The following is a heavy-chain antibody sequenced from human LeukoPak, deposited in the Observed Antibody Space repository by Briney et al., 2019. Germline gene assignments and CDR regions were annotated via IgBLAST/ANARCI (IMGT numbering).Heavy chain of an antibody. J-gene: IGHJ6*02. V-gene: IGHV3-9*01. Sequence: GRSLRLSCTVSGFTFDDYAMHWVRHTPGKGLEWVAGITWNRDNIGYGDSVEGRFTISRDNVKNVLYLQMNSLRPEDTALYYCAKDLSSAITSALVLDVWGQGTTV. D-gene: IGHD3-22*01. CDR3: AKDLSSAITSALVLDV. CDR1: GFTFDDYA. CDR2: ITWNRDNI.